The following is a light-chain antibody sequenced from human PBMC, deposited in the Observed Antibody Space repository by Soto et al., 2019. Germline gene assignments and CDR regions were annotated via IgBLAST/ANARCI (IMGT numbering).Light chain of an antibody. CDR1: QDISNH. CDR2: VAS. J-gene: IGKJ4*01. V-gene: IGKV1-33*01. Sequence: DIQMTQSPSSLSASIGDRVTITCQASQDISNHLNWYQQKPGKAPKLLIHVASNLETGVPSRFSGSGSGTDFTFTISSLQPEDFATYYCQHFNSYPHSFGGGTKVDI. CDR3: QHFNSYPHS.